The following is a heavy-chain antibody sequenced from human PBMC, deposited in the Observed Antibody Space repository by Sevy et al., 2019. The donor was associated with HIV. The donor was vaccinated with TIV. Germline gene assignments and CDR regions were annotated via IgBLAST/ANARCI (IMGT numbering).Heavy chain of an antibody. CDR1: GFTFSSYS. D-gene: IGHD2-8*01. J-gene: IGHJ4*02. CDR2: IISSSSYI. CDR3: ARDLVYPDY. Sequence: GGSLSLSCAASGFTFSSYSMNWVRQAPGKGLEWVSSIISSSSYIYYPDSVKGRFTISRDNAKNSLYLQMNSLRAEDTAVYYCARDLVYPDYWGQGTLVTVSS. V-gene: IGHV3-21*01.